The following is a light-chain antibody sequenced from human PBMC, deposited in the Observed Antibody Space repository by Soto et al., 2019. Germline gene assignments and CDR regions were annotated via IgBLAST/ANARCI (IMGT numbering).Light chain of an antibody. V-gene: IGKV3-11*01. CDR1: QSVSSY. CDR3: QQYATSPIT. CDR2: DAS. J-gene: IGKJ5*01. Sequence: EIVLTQSPATLCLSPGERATLSCRASQSVSSYLAWYQQKPGQAPRLLIYDASNRATGIPDRFSGSGSGTDFTLTISRLEPEDFAVYYCQQYATSPITFGQGTRLEIK.